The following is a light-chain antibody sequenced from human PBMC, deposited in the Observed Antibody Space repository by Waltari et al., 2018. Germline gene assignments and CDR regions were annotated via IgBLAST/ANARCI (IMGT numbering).Light chain of an antibody. CDR3: AAWDDSLKVVL. CDR2: SHV. V-gene: IGLV1-44*01. J-gene: IGLJ2*01. CDR1: RSNIGSNA. Sequence: QSMLTQPPSASGSPGQRVSIPCSGGRSNIGSNALNWYKQLPGTAPKLLMYSHVIRPSGVPDRFSGSRSGTSGSLAISGLQSEDEADYYCAAWDDSLKVVLFGGGTKLTVL.